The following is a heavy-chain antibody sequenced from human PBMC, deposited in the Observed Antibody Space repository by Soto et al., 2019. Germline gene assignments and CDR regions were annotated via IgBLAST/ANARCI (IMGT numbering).Heavy chain of an antibody. CDR3: AESGHGSWYFGYYYYYGMDV. D-gene: IGHD6-13*01. J-gene: IGHJ6*02. CDR2: ISGSGGST. CDR1: GFAFSSYA. V-gene: IGHV3-23*01. Sequence: GGSLRLSCAASGFAFSSYAMSLVPQSTGKGLEWVSAISGSGGSTYYADSVKGRFTISRDNSKNTLYLQMNSLRAEDTAVYYCAESGHGSWYFGYYYYYGMDVWGQGTTVTVSS.